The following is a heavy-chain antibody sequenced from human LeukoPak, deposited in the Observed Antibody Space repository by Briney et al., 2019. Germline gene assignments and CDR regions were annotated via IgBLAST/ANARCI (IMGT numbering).Heavy chain of an antibody. J-gene: IGHJ6*03. V-gene: IGHV5-51*01. CDR3: ARWRYGDALNYYYMDV. D-gene: IGHD4-17*01. CDR1: GYSFTSYW. CDR2: IYPGDSDT. Sequence: GESLKISCKGSGYSFTSYWIGWVRQMPGKGLEGMGIIYPGDSDTRYSPSFQGQVTISADKFISTAYLQWSSLKASDTAMYYCARWRYGDALNYYYMDVWGKGTTVTVSS.